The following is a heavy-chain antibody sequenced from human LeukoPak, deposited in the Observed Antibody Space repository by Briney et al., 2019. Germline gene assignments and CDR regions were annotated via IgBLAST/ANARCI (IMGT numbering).Heavy chain of an antibody. D-gene: IGHD6-13*01. J-gene: IGHJ4*02. CDR3: ARIYSSSVED. Sequence: PSETLSLTCTVSGGSISSSSYSWGWIRQPPGKGLEWIGYIYYSGSTNYNPSLKSRVTISVDTSKNQFSLKLSSVTAADTAVYYCARIYSSSVEDWGQGTLVTVSS. CDR2: IYYSGST. V-gene: IGHV4-61*05. CDR1: GGSISSSSYS.